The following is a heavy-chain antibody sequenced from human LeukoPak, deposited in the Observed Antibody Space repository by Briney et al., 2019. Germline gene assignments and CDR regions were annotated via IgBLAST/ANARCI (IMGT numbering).Heavy chain of an antibody. V-gene: IGHV1-2*02. D-gene: IGHD3-22*01. CDR3: ATETYYHDSSGYFPYYYGMDV. J-gene: IGHJ6*02. Sequence: ASVKVSCKASGYTFTGYYMHWVRQAPGQGLEWMGWINPNSGGTNYAQKFQGRVTMTRDTSISTAYMELSRLRSDDTAVYYCATETYYHDSSGYFPYYYGMDVWGQGTTVTVSS. CDR2: INPNSGGT. CDR1: GYTFTGYY.